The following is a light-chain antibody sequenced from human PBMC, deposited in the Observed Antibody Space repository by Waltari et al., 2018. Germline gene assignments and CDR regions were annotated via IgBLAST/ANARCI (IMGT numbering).Light chain of an antibody. Sequence: QSALTQPRSVSGSPGQSVTLSCTGTSSDVGGYHYVSWYQQHPGKAPKLMIYDVSKRPSGVPDRFTGSKSGNTASLTISGLQAEDEADYYCCSYAGSVVFGGGTKLTVL. V-gene: IGLV2-11*01. J-gene: IGLJ2*01. CDR1: SSDVGGYHY. CDR3: CSYAGSVV. CDR2: DVS.